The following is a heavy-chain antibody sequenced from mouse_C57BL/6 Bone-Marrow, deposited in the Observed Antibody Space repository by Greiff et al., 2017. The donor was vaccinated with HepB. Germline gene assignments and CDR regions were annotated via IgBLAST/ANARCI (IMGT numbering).Heavy chain of an antibody. J-gene: IGHJ4*01. V-gene: IGHV5-9-1*02. Sequence: EVQLVESGEGLVKPGGSLKLSCAASGFTFSSYAMSWVRQTPEQRLEWVAYISSGGDYIYYADTVKGRFTISRDNARNTLYLQMSSLKSEDTAMYYCTRDHPNYYGSSTYYAMDYWGQGTSVTVSS. CDR2: ISSGGDYI. D-gene: IGHD1-1*01. CDR1: GFTFSSYA. CDR3: TRDHPNYYGSSTYYAMDY.